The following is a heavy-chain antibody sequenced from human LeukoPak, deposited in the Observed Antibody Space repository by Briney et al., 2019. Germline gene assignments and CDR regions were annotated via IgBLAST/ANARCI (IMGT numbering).Heavy chain of an antibody. J-gene: IGHJ4*02. D-gene: IGHD3-10*01. Sequence: GGSLRLSCAASGFTLGDYWMSWVRQTPGKGLEWVANIRQDGSDKYYADSVKGRFIISRDNAQNSLYLQMGSLRADDTAVYYCARDFQDGSGSYDFDYWGQGTLVTVSS. CDR2: IRQDGSDK. CDR1: GFTLGDYW. V-gene: IGHV3-7*03. CDR3: ARDFQDGSGSYDFDY.